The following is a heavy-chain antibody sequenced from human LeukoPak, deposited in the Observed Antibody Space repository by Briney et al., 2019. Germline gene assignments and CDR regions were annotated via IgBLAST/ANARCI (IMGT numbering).Heavy chain of an antibody. J-gene: IGHJ4*02. V-gene: IGHV4-59*11. CDR2: IYYSGST. CDR3: ARGRRDGLRFDY. Sequence: PSETLSLTCTVPGGSISSHYWSWIRQPPGKGLEWIGYIYYSGSTNYNPSLKSRVTISVDTSKNQFSLKLSSVTAADTAVYYCARGRRDGLRFDYWGQGTLVTVSS. D-gene: IGHD5-24*01. CDR1: GGSISSHY.